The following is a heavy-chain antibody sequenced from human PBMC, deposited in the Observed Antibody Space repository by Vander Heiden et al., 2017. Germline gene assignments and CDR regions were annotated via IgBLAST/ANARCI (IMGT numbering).Heavy chain of an antibody. CDR3: AKALVPYCSGGSCYPGADY. D-gene: IGHD2-15*01. CDR2: ISWNSGSI. CDR1: GFTFDDYA. Sequence: EVQLVESGGGVVQPGRSLRLSCAASGFTFDDYALHWVRQAPGKGLDWVSGISWNSGSIGYADSVKGRFTISRDNAKNSLYLQMNSLRAEDTALYYCAKALVPYCSGGSCYPGADYWGQGTLVTVSS. J-gene: IGHJ4*02. V-gene: IGHV3-9*01.